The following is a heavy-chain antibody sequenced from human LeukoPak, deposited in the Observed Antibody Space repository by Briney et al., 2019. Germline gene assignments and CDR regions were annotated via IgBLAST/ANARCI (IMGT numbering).Heavy chain of an antibody. CDR1: GGSISSYC. V-gene: IGHV4-39*01. J-gene: IGHJ4*02. D-gene: IGHD1-26*01. CDR3: ARQVYSGTHYFDY. Sequence: SETLSLTCTVSGGSISSYCWGWIRQPPGKGLEWIGTIYYSGSTYYNPSLKSRVTISVDTSKNQFSLRLSSVTAADTAVYYCARQVYSGTHYFDYWGQGTLVTVSS. CDR2: IYYSGST.